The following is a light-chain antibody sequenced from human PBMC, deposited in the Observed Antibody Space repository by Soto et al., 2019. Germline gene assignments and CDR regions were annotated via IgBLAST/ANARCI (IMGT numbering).Light chain of an antibody. CDR2: EAS. CDR3: QQYGSSERT. CDR1: QRVSRA. J-gene: IGKJ1*01. V-gene: IGKV1-5*01. Sequence: DIQMTQSHSTLSASVGDRVTITCRASQRVSRALACDQQKPGKAPKLLIYEASNLERGVSSRFSGSGSGTDFTLTISRLEPEDFAVYYCQQYGSSERTFGQGTKVDIK.